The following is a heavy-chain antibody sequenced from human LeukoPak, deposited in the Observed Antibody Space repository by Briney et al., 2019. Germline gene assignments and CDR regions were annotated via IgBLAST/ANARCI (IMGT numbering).Heavy chain of an antibody. CDR1: GYRFTSYW. D-gene: IGHD2-15*01. CDR3: ARRYCSGGSCYGDY. V-gene: IGHV5-51*01. Sequence: GESLKISCKGSGYRFTSYWIGWVRQMPGNGLEWMGIIYPGDSDTTYSPSFQGQVTISADKSISTAYLQWSSLKASDTAMYYCARRYCSGGSCYGDYWGQGTLVTVSS. CDR2: IYPGDSDT. J-gene: IGHJ4*02.